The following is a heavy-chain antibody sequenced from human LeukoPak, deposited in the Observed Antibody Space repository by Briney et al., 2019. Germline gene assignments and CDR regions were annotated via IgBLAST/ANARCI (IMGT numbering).Heavy chain of an antibody. V-gene: IGHV4-4*02. CDR2: LYHTGST. J-gene: IGHJ4*02. CDR1: GGSISSNTW. Sequence: SETLSLTCAVSGGSISSNTWWSWIRQPPGKGLEWIGELYHTGSTNYNPSLKSRVTISVDTSKNQFSLKLSSVTAADTAVYYCAGSYYDILTGYWDSWGQGTLVTVSS. D-gene: IGHD3-9*01. CDR3: AGSYYDILTGYWDS.